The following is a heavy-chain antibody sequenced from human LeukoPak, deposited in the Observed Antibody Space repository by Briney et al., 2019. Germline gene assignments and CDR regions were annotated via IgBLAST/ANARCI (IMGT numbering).Heavy chain of an antibody. D-gene: IGHD3-10*01. V-gene: IGHV4-30-2*01. CDR1: GDSISSGGYS. Sequence: SETLSLTCAVSGDSISSGGYSWSWIRQPPGKGLEWIGYIYHSGSTYYNPSLKSRVTISVDRSKNQFSLKLSSVTAADTAVYYCARNYGSGSLAWFDPWGQGTLVTVSS. CDR3: ARNYGSGSLAWFDP. CDR2: IYHSGST. J-gene: IGHJ5*02.